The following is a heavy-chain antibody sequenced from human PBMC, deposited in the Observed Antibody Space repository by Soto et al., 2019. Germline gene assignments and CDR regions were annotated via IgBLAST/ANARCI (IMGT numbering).Heavy chain of an antibody. CDR3: ASAFSYGDYVSEYFQH. D-gene: IGHD4-17*01. CDR1: GFTFSSYA. V-gene: IGHV3-30-3*01. J-gene: IGHJ1*01. CDR2: ISYDGSNK. Sequence: PGGSLRLSCAASGFTFSSYAMHWVRQAPGKGLEWVAVISYDGSNKYYADSVKGRFTISRDNSKNTLYLQMNSLRAEDTAVYYCASAFSYGDYVSEYFQHWGQGTLVTVSS.